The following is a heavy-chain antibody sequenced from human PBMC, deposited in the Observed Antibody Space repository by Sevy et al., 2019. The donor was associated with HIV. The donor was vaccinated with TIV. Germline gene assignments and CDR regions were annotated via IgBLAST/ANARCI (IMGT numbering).Heavy chain of an antibody. CDR2: SNPSGGYT. CDR1: GYTLTSHY. CDR3: ASLAAASGLDYMDV. Sequence: ASVKVSCKASGYTLTSHYMHWVRQAPGQGLEWMGISNPSGGYTRYAQKFQGRVIMTRDTSTSTAYMELSSLRPDDTAVYYCASLAAASGLDYMDVWGKGTTVTVSS. D-gene: IGHD6-13*01. V-gene: IGHV1-46*01. J-gene: IGHJ6*03.